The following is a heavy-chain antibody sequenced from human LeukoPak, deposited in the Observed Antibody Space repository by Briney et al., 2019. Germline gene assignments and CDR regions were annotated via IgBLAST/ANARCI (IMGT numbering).Heavy chain of an antibody. V-gene: IGHV3-49*04. D-gene: IGHD3-22*01. CDR3: TEGSSGPYDY. J-gene: IGHJ4*02. CDR2: IRSKTYGGAT. CDR1: GFTFGDYA. Sequence: GGSLRLSCTASGFTFGDYAMSWVRQAPGKGLEWVGFIRSKTYGGATEYAASVKGRFTTSRDDSKSIAYLQMNSLKTDDTAVYYCTEGSSGPYDYWGQGTLVTVSS.